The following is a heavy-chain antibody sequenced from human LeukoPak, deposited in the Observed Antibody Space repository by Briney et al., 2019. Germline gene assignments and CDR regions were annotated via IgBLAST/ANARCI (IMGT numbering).Heavy chain of an antibody. V-gene: IGHV3-21*04. Sequence: PGGSLRLSCAASGFTFNTYNMNWVRQAPGKWLEWVSSITSSSTYIYYADSVKGRFTISRDNAKNSLYLQMNSLRDEDTALYYCARGGGSIRHSYYYYVDVWGKGTSVTVSS. CDR3: ARGGGSIRHSYYYYVDV. J-gene: IGHJ6*03. CDR1: GFTFNTYN. CDR2: ITSSSTYI. D-gene: IGHD2-15*01.